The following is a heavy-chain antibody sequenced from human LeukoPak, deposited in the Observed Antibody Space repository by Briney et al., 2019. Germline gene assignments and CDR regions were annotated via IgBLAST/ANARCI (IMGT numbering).Heavy chain of an antibody. J-gene: IGHJ5*02. D-gene: IGHD3-10*01. CDR3: ARDHYGSGTGVWFDP. CDR2: ISRSSSTI. V-gene: IGHV3-48*02. CDR1: GFTFSSNS. Sequence: VGSLRLSCATSGFTFSSNSMTWVRQAPGKGLEWVSYISRSSSTIYYADSVKGRFTISRDNAKNSLYLQMNSLRDEDTAVYYCARDHYGSGTGVWFDPWGQGILVTVSS.